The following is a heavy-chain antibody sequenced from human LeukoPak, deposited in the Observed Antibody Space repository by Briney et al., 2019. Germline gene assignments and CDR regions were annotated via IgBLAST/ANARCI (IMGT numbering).Heavy chain of an antibody. CDR2: IYYGGSI. CDR1: GASITNYY. CDR3: ARGIMWGYHYYMDA. Sequence: SETLSLTCNVSGASITNYYWNFIRQSPGKGLEWIGYIYYGGSIDYNPSLKSRVTISTDTSKNQFSLKLTSVTAADTAVYYCARGIMWGYHYYMDAWGKGTTVTVSS. J-gene: IGHJ6*03. D-gene: IGHD2-21*01. V-gene: IGHV4-59*01.